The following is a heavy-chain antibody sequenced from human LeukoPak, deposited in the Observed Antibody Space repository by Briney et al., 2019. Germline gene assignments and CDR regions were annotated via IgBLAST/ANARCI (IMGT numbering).Heavy chain of an antibody. V-gene: IGHV4-4*09. CDR3: ARHFPYCGGDCPYYYMDV. CDR1: GASISSDY. Sequence: PSETLSLTCSVSGASISSDYWSWIRQPPGKGLEWIGNIYSSETTKYNPSLRSRATISGDTSKNQFSLKLSSVTAADTAVYYCARHFPYCGGDCPYYYMDVWGEGTTVTVSS. D-gene: IGHD2-21*02. CDR2: IYSSETT. J-gene: IGHJ6*03.